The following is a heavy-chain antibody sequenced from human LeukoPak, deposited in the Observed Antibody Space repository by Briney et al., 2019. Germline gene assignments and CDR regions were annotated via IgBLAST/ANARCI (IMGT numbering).Heavy chain of an antibody. D-gene: IGHD6-19*01. V-gene: IGHV5-51*01. J-gene: IGHJ6*03. CDR3: ARHGDGYSSGWSPVYYMDV. CDR1: GYSFTSYW. Sequence: GGSLKISCKGSGYSFTSYWNGWVRQMPGKGLEGRVIIYPGDSDTRYSPSFQGHHTISADKSPSTAYMQWSSLKASDTAMYYCARHGDGYSSGWSPVYYMDVWGQGTTVTVSS. CDR2: IYPGDSDT.